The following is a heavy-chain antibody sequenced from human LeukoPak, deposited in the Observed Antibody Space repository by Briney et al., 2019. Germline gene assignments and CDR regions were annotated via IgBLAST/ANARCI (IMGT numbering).Heavy chain of an antibody. V-gene: IGHV3-48*01. J-gene: IGHJ4*02. CDR1: GFAFGSYS. CDR3: SRDRPRYFEY. CDR2: ISGNSATK. Sequence: GGSLRLSCVGSGFAFGSYSMTWVRQAPGKGPEWISYISGNSATKYYTDSVKGRFAVSRDNAQNLLFLQMNSLRAEDTAVYYCSRDRPRYFEYWGLGTLVTVSS.